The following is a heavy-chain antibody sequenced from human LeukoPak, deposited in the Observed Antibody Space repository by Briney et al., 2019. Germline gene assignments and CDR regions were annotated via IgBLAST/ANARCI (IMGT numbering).Heavy chain of an antibody. V-gene: IGHV1-69*04. Sequence: SVKVSCKASGGTFSSYAISWVRQAPGQGLEWMGRIFPILGIANYAQKFQGRVTITADKSTSTAYMELSSLRSEDTAVYYCARDYDFWSGYYSYYYYGMDVWGQGTTVTVSS. D-gene: IGHD3-3*01. CDR2: IFPILGIA. J-gene: IGHJ6*02. CDR1: GGTFSSYA. CDR3: ARDYDFWSGYYSYYYYGMDV.